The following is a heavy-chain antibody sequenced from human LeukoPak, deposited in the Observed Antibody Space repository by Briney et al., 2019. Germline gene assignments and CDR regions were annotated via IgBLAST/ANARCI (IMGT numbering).Heavy chain of an antibody. D-gene: IGHD5-12*01. CDR1: GFTFSSYW. V-gene: IGHV3-74*01. Sequence: GGSLRLSCVAPGFTFSSYWMHWVRQDPRKGLVWVSRINGDGRNINYADSVRGRFTISRDNAKNTLYLQMNTLRVEDTAVYYCARNYVPTIPEVVNSGYECGYWGQGTLVTVSS. CDR2: INGDGRNI. J-gene: IGHJ4*02. CDR3: ARNYVPTIPEVVNSGYECGY.